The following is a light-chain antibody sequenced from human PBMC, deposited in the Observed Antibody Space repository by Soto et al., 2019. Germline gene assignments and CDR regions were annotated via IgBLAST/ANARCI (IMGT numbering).Light chain of an antibody. J-gene: IGKJ4*01. V-gene: IGKV3-20*01. CDR1: QSVSASY. CDR2: GSS. Sequence: EIVLTQSPGTLSLSPGERATLSYRASQSVSASYLAWYQQKPGQSPRLLIYGSSTRATGVPARFSGSGSGTDFTLTISRLEPEDFAVYYCQQYGSSPPLTFGGGTKVDIK. CDR3: QQYGSSPPLT.